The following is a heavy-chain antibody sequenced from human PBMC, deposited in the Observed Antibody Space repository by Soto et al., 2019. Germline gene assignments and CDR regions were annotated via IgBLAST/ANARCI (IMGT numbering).Heavy chain of an antibody. CDR3: ARGAGYSSGWYDY. CDR1: GFTVSSNF. Sequence: EVQLVESGGGLVQPGGSLRLSCAASGFTVSSNFMSWVRQAPGKGLEWVSVIYSGGSTYYADSVKGRFTISRHNSKKTLYLQMNSLRAEDTAVYYCARGAGYSSGWYDYWGQGTLVTVSS. J-gene: IGHJ4*02. D-gene: IGHD6-19*01. V-gene: IGHV3-53*04. CDR2: IYSGGST.